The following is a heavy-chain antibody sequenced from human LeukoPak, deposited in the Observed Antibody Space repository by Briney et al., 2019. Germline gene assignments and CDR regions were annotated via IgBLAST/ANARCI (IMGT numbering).Heavy chain of an antibody. CDR3: ARRDSSDPPLDAFGI. J-gene: IGHJ3*02. Sequence: GESLKISCKGSGYSFTSYWIGWVRQMPGKGLEWMGIIYPGDSDTRYSPSFQGQVTISADKSISTAYLQWSSLKVSDTAMYYSARRDSSDPPLDAFGIWGQGTMVTVSS. CDR2: IYPGDSDT. D-gene: IGHD6-25*01. CDR1: GYSFTSYW. V-gene: IGHV5-51*01.